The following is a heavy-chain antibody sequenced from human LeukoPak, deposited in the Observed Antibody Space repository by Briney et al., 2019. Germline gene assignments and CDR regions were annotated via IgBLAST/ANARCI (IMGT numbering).Heavy chain of an antibody. D-gene: IGHD6-6*01. V-gene: IGHV4-39*07. CDR1: GGSISSRSYY. J-gene: IGHJ4*02. CDR2: IFYSGST. Sequence: NPSETLSLTCTVSGGSISSRSYYWGWLRQPPGKGLEWIASIFYSGSTYHNPSLKSRITISVDTSKSQFSLKLSSVTAADTAMYYCARESYSSSYVFDYWGQGTLVTVSS. CDR3: ARESYSSSYVFDY.